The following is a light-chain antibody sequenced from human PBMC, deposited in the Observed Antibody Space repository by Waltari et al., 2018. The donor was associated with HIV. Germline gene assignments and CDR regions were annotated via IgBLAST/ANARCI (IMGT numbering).Light chain of an antibody. CDR3: SSYTNTNTLI. CDR1: SDDIGGSKS. V-gene: IGLV2-14*01. CDR2: EVR. Sequence: QSALTQPASVSGSPGPSISISCTGTSDDIGGSKSVSWYQQHPGKVPKLILFEVRTRPSGVSNRFSGSKSDNTASLSISGLQAEDEAAYYCSSYTNTNTLIFGGGTRLTVL. J-gene: IGLJ2*01.